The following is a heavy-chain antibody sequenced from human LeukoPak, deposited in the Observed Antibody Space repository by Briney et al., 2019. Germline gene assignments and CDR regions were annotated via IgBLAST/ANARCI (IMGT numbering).Heavy chain of an antibody. J-gene: IGHJ4*02. CDR2: IYTSGST. Sequence: KPSETLSLTCTVSGGSISSGSYYWSWIRQPAGKGLEWIGRIYTSGSTNYNPSLKSRVTISVDTSKNQFSLKLSSVTAADTAVYYCASFRGRNYGGLEFDYWGQGTLVTVSS. D-gene: IGHD4-23*01. V-gene: IGHV4-61*02. CDR1: GGSISSGSYY. CDR3: ASFRGRNYGGLEFDY.